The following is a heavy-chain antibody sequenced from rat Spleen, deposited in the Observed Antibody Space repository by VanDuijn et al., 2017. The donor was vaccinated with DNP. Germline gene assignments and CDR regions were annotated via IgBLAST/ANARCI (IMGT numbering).Heavy chain of an antibody. CDR1: GFNFSDYN. CDR2: ILFDGSRT. D-gene: IGHD4-3*01. J-gene: IGHJ2*01. V-gene: IGHV5S10*01. Sequence: EVQLVESGGGLVQPGGSLKLSCAASGFNFSDYNMAWVRQTPKKGLEWVTAILFDGSRTYYRDSVKGRFTISRDNAKRTQYLQMDSLRSEDTATYYCARWYNSGYYFDYWGQGVMVTVSS. CDR3: ARWYNSGYYFDY.